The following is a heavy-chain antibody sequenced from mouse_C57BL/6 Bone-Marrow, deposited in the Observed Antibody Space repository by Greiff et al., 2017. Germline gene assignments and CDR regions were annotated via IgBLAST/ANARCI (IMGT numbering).Heavy chain of an antibody. V-gene: IGHV5-4*01. J-gene: IGHJ1*03. CDR2: ISDGGSYT. CDR1: GFTFSSYA. CDR3: ARGRTIVTYWYFDV. D-gene: IGHD2-5*01. Sequence: EVQVVESGGGLVKPGGSLKLSCAASGFTFSSYAMSWVRQTPEKRLEWVATISDGGSYTYYPDNVKGRFTISRDNAKNNLYLQMSHLKSEDTAMXYCARGRTIVTYWYFDVWGTGTTVTVSS.